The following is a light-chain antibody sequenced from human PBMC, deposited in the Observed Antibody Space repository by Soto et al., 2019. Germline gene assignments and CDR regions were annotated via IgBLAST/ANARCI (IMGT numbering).Light chain of an antibody. CDR1: QSVSFN. V-gene: IGKV3-15*01. CDR2: SAS. J-gene: IGKJ4*01. Sequence: EIVMTQSPATLSVSPGERATLSCRASQSVSFNLAWYQQKPGQPPRLLIYSASTRATGIPARFSGSGSGTEFTLTISSLQSEDFAVYYCQHYDNWPPLLAFGGGTKVEIK. CDR3: QHYDNWPPLLA.